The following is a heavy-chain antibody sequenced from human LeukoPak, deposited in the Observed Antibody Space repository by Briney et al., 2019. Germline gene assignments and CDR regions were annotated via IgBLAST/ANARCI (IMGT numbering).Heavy chain of an antibody. J-gene: IGHJ4*02. CDR1: GFTFSSYG. CDR3: AKDPQANYYDSSGLDY. V-gene: IGHV3-33*06. Sequence: GGSLRLSCAASGFTFSSYGMHWVRQAPGKGLEWVAVIWYDGSNKYYADSVKGRFTISRDNSKNTLYLQMNSLKTEDTAVYYCAKDPQANYYDSSGLDYWGQGTLVTVSS. CDR2: IWYDGSNK. D-gene: IGHD3-22*01.